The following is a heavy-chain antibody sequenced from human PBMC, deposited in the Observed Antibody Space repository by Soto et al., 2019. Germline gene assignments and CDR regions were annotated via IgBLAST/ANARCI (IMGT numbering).Heavy chain of an antibody. CDR3: ARLLDLGYSGYAFDY. CDR1: GYSFTSYW. V-gene: IGHV5-51*01. CDR2: IYPGDSDT. Sequence: GESLKISCKGSGYSFTSYWIGWVRQMPGKGLEWMGNIYPGDSDTRYSPSFQGQVTISADKSISTAYLQWSSLKASDTAMYYCARLLDLGYSGYAFDYWGQGTLATVSS. D-gene: IGHD5-12*01. J-gene: IGHJ4*02.